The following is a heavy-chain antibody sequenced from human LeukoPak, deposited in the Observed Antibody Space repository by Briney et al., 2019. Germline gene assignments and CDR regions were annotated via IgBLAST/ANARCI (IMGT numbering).Heavy chain of an antibody. Sequence: GESLKISCKGSGYNFNIYWIAWVRQMPGKGLEWMGIVYPGDSDTRYSPSFQGQVTISVDKSISTAYLQWSSLKASDTAMYFCARQNGQQLADYWGQGTLVTVSS. CDR2: VYPGDSDT. J-gene: IGHJ4*02. V-gene: IGHV5-51*01. CDR1: GYNFNIYW. CDR3: ARQNGQQLADY. D-gene: IGHD6-13*01.